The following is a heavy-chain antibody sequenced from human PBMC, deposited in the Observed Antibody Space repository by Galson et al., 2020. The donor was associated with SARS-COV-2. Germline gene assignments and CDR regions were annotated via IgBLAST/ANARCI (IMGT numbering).Heavy chain of an antibody. CDR1: GFTFDDYG. Sequence: GGSLRLSCAASGFTFDDYGMSWVRQAPGKGLEWVSGINWNGGSTGYADSVKGRFTISRDNAKNSLYLQMNSLRAEDTALYYCARYGSGSYSSGIYYYYYMDVWGKGTTVTISS. CDR3: ARYGSGSYSSGIYYYYYMDV. V-gene: IGHV3-20*04. J-gene: IGHJ6*03. D-gene: IGHD3-10*01. CDR2: INWNGGST.